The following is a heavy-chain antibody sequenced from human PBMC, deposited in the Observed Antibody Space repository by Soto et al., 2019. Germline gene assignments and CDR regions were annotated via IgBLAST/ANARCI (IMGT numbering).Heavy chain of an antibody. CDR1: GYTFTSYA. Sequence: QVQLVQSGAEVKKPGASVKVSCKASGYTFTSYAMHWVRQAPGQRLEWMGWINAGNGNTKYSQKFQGRVTITRYTSASTANIELSSLRSDYTAVYYCEGEALSYWGQGTLDTVSS. CDR2: INAGNGNT. J-gene: IGHJ4*02. V-gene: IGHV1-3*01. CDR3: EGEALSY.